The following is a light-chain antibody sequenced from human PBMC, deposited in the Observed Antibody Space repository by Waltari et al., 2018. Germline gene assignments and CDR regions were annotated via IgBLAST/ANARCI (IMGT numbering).Light chain of an antibody. CDR3: QQYNDRPPLT. CDR1: QSVSNN. V-gene: IGKV3-15*01. J-gene: IGKJ1*01. CDR2: GAS. Sequence: DIVMTQSPATLSVSPGERATLSCRASQSVSNNLAWYQQKPGQAPRLLIYGASTRATGIPARFSGGGSGTESTLTISSLQSEDVASYYCQQYNDRPPLTFGQGTKVEIK.